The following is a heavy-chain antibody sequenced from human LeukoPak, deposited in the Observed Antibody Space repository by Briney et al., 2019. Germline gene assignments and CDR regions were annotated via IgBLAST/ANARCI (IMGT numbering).Heavy chain of an antibody. CDR3: AKVAVAGIANFDY. Sequence: GGSLRLSCAASGFTFSSYEMNWVRQAPGKGLEWVSAISGSGGSTYYADSVKGRFTISRDNSKNTLYLQMNSLRAEDTAVYYCAKVAVAGIANFDYWGQGTLVTVSS. V-gene: IGHV3-23*01. CDR2: ISGSGGST. J-gene: IGHJ4*02. CDR1: GFTFSSYE. D-gene: IGHD6-19*01.